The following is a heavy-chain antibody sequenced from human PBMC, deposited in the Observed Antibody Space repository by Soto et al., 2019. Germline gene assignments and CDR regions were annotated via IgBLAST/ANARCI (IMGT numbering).Heavy chain of an antibody. CDR2: ISLSSSYT. V-gene: IGHV3-21*01. D-gene: IGHD3-3*01. Sequence: GGSLRLSCEASGFTFNSHTMHWVRQAPGMRPEWISSISLSSSYTYYAESVKGRFTISRDNAKNSLFLQMNSLAVEDTAVYYCARPTFGPAMDGWGRGTKATVSS. J-gene: IGHJ6*02. CDR3: ARPTFGPAMDG. CDR1: GFTFNSHT.